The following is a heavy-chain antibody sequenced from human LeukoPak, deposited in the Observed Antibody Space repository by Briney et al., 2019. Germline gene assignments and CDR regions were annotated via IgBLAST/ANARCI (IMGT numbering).Heavy chain of an antibody. J-gene: IGHJ4*02. V-gene: IGHV3-23*01. CDR2: ISGSGGST. CDR1: GFTFGSYA. D-gene: IGHD6-19*01. CDR3: AKVAVAGTKVPYYFDY. Sequence: GGSLRLSCAGSGFTFGSYAMSWVRQAPGKGLEWVSAISGSGGSTYYADSVKGRFTISRDNSKNTLYLQMNSLRAEDTAVYYCAKVAVAGTKVPYYFDYWGQGTLVTVSS.